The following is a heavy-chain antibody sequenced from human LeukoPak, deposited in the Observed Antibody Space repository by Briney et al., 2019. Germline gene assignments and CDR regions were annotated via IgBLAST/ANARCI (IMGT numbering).Heavy chain of an antibody. CDR1: GGTFSSYT. CDR2: IIPILGIA. D-gene: IGHD1-7*01. CDR3: AAMVRITGTTDPDY. V-gene: IGHV1-69*02. Sequence: GASVKVCCKASGGTFSSYTISWVRQAPGQGLEWMGRIIPILGIANYAQKFQGRVTITADKSTSTAYMELSSLRSEDTAVYYCAAMVRITGTTDPDYWGQGTLVTVSS. J-gene: IGHJ4*02.